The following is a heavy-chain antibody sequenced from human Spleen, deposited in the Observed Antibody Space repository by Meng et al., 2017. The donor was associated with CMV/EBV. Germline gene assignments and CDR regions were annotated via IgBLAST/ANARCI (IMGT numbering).Heavy chain of an antibody. D-gene: IGHD7-27*01. V-gene: IGHV3-73*01. Sequence: GESLRLSCVASGFTLSGSGIHWVRQASGKGLEWVGRIRSMVNNYATTYSASVKGRFTISRDDSENTAYLQMNSLKSEDTAIYYCTRHQTGDYRYFDLWGQGTLVTVSS. CDR1: GFTLSGSG. J-gene: IGHJ4*02. CDR2: IRSMVNNYAT. CDR3: TRHQTGDYRYFDL.